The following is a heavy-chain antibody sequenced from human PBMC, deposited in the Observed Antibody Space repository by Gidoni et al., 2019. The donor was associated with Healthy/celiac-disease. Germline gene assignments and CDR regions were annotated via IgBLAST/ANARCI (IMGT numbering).Heavy chain of an antibody. V-gene: IGHV3-33*08. CDR1: GFTFSSYG. J-gene: IGHJ2*01. CDR3: ARDVVDYWYFDL. CDR2: IWYDGSNK. D-gene: IGHD2-15*01. Sequence: QVQLVESGGGVVQPGRSLRLSCAASGFTFSSYGMHWVRQAPGKGLEWVAVIWYDGSNKYYADSVKGRFTISRDNSKNTLYLQMNSLRAEDTAVYYCARDVVDYWYFDLWGRGTLVTVSS.